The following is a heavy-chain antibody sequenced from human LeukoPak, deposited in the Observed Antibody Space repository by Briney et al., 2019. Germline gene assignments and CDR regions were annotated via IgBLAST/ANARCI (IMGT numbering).Heavy chain of an antibody. CDR2: ISSSSSYI. V-gene: IGHV3-21*01. J-gene: IGHJ6*02. CDR1: GFTFKTYT. CDR3: AREGGYQYYYAMDV. Sequence: PGRSLRPSCAASGFTFKTYTMHWVRQAPGMGLEWVSSISSSSSYIFYADSVKARFTISRDNAKNSLYLQMSSLRAEDAAVYYCAREGGYQYYYAMDVWGQGTTVTVSS. D-gene: IGHD3-16*01.